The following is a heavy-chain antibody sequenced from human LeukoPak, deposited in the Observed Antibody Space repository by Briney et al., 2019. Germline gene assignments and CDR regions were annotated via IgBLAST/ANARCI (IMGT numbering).Heavy chain of an antibody. CDR3: ASSYSSSSLDY. V-gene: IGHV4-4*07. J-gene: IGHJ4*02. CDR2: IYTSGST. Sequence: PSETLSLTCTVSGVPISSYYWSWIRQPAGKGLEWIGRIYTSGSTNYNPSLKSRVTMSVDTSKNHFSLKLSSVTAADTAVYYCASSYSSSSLDYWGQGTLVTVSS. CDR1: GVPISSYY. D-gene: IGHD6-6*01.